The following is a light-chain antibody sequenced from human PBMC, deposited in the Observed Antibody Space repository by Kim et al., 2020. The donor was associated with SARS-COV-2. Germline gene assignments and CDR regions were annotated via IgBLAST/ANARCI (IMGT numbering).Light chain of an antibody. CDR2: DVS. Sequence: QSALTQPASVSGSPGQSITISCTGTSSDVGGYNYVSWYQQHPGKAPKLMIYDVSNRPSGVSNRFSGSKSGNTASLTISGFQAADEADYYCSSYTSSSPLVFGGGTKLTVL. CDR3: SSYTSSSPLV. CDR1: SSDVGGYNY. J-gene: IGLJ3*02. V-gene: IGLV2-14*03.